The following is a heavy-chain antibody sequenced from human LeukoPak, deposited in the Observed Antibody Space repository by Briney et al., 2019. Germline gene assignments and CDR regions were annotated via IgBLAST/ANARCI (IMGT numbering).Heavy chain of an antibody. D-gene: IGHD3-10*01. Sequence: GESLRLSCAASGFTFSIAWMNWVRQAPGKGLEWLGRIKSKSEGGTTDYAAPVKGRFTISRDDSKNTLYLQMNSLKTEDTAVYYCTTEGYGSGSFDYWGQGTLVTVSS. V-gene: IGHV3-15*01. J-gene: IGHJ4*02. CDR3: TTEGYGSGSFDY. CDR2: IKSKSEGGTT. CDR1: GFTFSIAW.